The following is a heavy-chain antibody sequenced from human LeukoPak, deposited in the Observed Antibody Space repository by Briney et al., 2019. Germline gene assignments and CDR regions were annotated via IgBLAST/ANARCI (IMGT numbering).Heavy chain of an antibody. Sequence: SGGSLTLSCATSGFTFTTYWMNWVRQAPGKGLEWVANIKQDGSEKYYVDSVKGRFTISRDNARNSLYLQMNSLRADDTAVYYCATGGGYAWDYWGQGTLVTVSS. CDR1: GFTFTTYW. J-gene: IGHJ4*02. V-gene: IGHV3-7*01. D-gene: IGHD5-12*01. CDR2: IKQDGSEK. CDR3: ATGGGYAWDY.